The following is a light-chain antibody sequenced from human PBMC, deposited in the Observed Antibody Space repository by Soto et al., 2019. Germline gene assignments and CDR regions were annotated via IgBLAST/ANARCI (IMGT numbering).Light chain of an antibody. V-gene: IGLV2-8*01. J-gene: IGLJ1*01. CDR3: SFFASSNNFPYV. Sequence: QSALTQPPSASGSPGQSVTISCTGTSSDVGAYDYVSWYQQHPGKAPKLMIYEINKRPSGVPDRFSGSKSGNTASLTVSGLQAEDEADYYRSFFASSNNFPYVFGTGTKLTVL. CDR1: SSDVGAYDY. CDR2: EIN.